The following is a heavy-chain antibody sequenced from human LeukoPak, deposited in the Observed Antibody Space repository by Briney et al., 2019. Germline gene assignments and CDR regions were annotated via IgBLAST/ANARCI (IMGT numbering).Heavy chain of an antibody. Sequence: SETLSLTCAVYGGSFSGYYWSWIRQPPGKGLEWIGEINHSGSTNYNPSLKSRVTISVDTSKNQFSLKLSSVTAADTAVYYCARGLGSSGWYGSRAYYFDYWGQGTLVTVSP. V-gene: IGHV4-34*01. J-gene: IGHJ4*02. CDR3: ARGLGSSGWYGSRAYYFDY. D-gene: IGHD6-19*01. CDR2: INHSGST. CDR1: GGSFSGYY.